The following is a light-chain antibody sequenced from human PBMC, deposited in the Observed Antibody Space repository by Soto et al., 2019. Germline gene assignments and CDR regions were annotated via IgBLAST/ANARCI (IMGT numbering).Light chain of an antibody. CDR1: QTISSW. CDR3: KHYNSYSEA. J-gene: IGKJ1*01. V-gene: IGKV1-5*03. Sequence: DIQMTQSPSTLSGSVGDRVTITCRASQTISSWLAWYQQKPGKAPKRLSYKASTLKSGVPSRFSGSGSRTEFNLTISSLQPDDFATYYCKHYNSYSEAFGQGTKVELK. CDR2: KAS.